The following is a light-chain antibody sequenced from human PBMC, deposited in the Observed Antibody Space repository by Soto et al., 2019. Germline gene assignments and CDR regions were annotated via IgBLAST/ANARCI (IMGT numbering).Light chain of an antibody. CDR3: QQRYDWPPLT. V-gene: IGKV3-11*01. J-gene: IGKJ4*01. CDR1: QSVLVY. CDR2: DAS. Sequence: IVLTQSPATLSLSPGERATLSCGASQSVLVYLAWYQQKPGQPPRLLIYDASNRATGVPARFSGSGSGTDFTLTISSLEPEDFAIYYCQQRYDWPPLTFGGGTKVEIK.